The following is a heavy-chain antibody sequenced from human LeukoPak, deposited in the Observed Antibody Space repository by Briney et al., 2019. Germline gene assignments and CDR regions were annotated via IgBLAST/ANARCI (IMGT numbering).Heavy chain of an antibody. J-gene: IGHJ4*02. CDR2: INWNGGST. V-gene: IGHV3-20*04. D-gene: IGHD3-10*01. CDR3: ARDHGDYGSGSYYDY. CDR1: GFTFSSYG. Sequence: PGGSLRLSCAASGFTFSSYGMSWVRQAPGKGLEWVSGINWNGGSTGYADSVKGRLTISRDNAKNSLYLQMNSLRAEDTALYYCARDHGDYGSGSYYDYWGQGTLVTVSS.